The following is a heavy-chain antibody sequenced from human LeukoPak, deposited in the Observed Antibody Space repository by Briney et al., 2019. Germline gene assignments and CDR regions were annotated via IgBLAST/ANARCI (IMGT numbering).Heavy chain of an antibody. CDR1: GGIFGSYA. D-gene: IGHD3-16*02. CDR2: IIPIFDTP. CDR3: AKGSRLREAGSYRF. Sequence: SVKVSCKVSGGIFGSYAINWVRQAPGQGLDWLGRIIPIFDTPNYAQTFQGRVTISADKSTRTVYMELTSLRSEDTALYYCAKGSRLREAGSYRFWGQGTLVTVSS. V-gene: IGHV1-69*06. J-gene: IGHJ4*02.